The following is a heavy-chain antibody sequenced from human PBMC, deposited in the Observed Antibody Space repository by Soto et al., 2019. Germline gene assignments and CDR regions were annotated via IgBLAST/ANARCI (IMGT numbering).Heavy chain of an antibody. CDR3: ARGRDGHNYRLFGY. D-gene: IGHD2-21*01. J-gene: IGHJ4*02. Sequence: SETLSLTCTVSGSSISSYYWSWIRQPPGKGLEWIGYIYYSGSINYNPSLKSPVTISVDTSKNQFSLKLNSVTAADTAVYFCARGRDGHNYRLFGYWGKGTLVTVSS. V-gene: IGHV4-59*01. CDR2: IYYSGSI. CDR1: GSSISSYY.